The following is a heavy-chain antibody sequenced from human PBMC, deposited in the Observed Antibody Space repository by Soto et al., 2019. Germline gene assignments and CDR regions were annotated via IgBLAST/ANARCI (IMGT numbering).Heavy chain of an antibody. V-gene: IGHV3-9*01. J-gene: IGHJ6*02. D-gene: IGHD3-3*01. CDR3: AKSQREYDFWSGSGMDV. CDR2: ISWNSGSI. Sequence: EVQLVESGGGLVQPGRSLRLSCAASGFTFDDYAMHWVRQAPGKGLEWVSGISWNSGSIGYADSVKGRFTISRDNAKNSLYLQMNSLRAEDTALYYCAKSQREYDFWSGSGMDVWGQGTAVTVSS. CDR1: GFTFDDYA.